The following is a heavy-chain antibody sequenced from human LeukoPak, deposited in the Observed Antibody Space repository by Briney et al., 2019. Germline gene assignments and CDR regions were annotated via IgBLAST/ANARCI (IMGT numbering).Heavy chain of an antibody. CDR1: GYTLTELS. V-gene: IGHV1-24*01. Sequence: ASVKVSCKVSGYTLTELSMHWVRQAPGKGLEWMGGFDPEDGETIYAQKFQGRVTITADESTSTSYMKLSSLRSGDTAVYYCARVYPTVEIPLNYYMDVWGKGTTVTVSS. D-gene: IGHD4-11*01. CDR2: FDPEDGET. J-gene: IGHJ6*03. CDR3: ARVYPTVEIPLNYYMDV.